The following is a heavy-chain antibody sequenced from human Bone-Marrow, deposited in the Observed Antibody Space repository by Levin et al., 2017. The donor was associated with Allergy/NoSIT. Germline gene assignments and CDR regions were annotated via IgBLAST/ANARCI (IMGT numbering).Heavy chain of an antibody. V-gene: IGHV3-21*01. CDR3: ARDEDRNDAFDI. CDR1: GFTFSSYS. CDR2: ISSSSSYI. J-gene: IGHJ3*02. Sequence: GSLRLSCAASGFTFSSYSMNWVRQAPGKGLEWVSSISSSSSYIYYADSVKGRFTISRDNAKNSLYLQMNSLRAEDTAVYYCARDEDRNDAFDIWGQGTMVTVSS.